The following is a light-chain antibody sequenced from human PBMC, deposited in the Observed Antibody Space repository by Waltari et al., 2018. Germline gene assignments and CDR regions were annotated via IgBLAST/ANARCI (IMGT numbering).Light chain of an antibody. CDR1: SSDVGIYDY. CDR2: AVT. J-gene: IGLJ3*02. Sequence: QSALTQPPSASGSPGQPVTISCTGTSSDVGIYDYVSWYQQRPGKSPKLIIYAVTERPSGVPDRFSGSKSGNTASLTVFGLQTEDEGTYYCGSYAGSKILLFGGGTELTVL. CDR3: GSYAGSKILL. V-gene: IGLV2-8*01.